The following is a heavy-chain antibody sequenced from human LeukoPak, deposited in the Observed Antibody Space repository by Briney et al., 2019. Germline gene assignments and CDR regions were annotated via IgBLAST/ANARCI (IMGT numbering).Heavy chain of an antibody. CDR2: ISGSGGST. Sequence: GGSLRLSCAASGFTFSSYAMSWVRQAPGKGLEWVSAISGSGGSTYYADSVKGRFTISRHNSKNTLYLQMNSLRAEDTAVYYCARDSRDYGDYVDYYGMDVWGQGTTVTVSS. J-gene: IGHJ6*02. CDR3: ARDSRDYGDYVDYYGMDV. V-gene: IGHV3-23*01. D-gene: IGHD4-17*01. CDR1: GFTFSSYA.